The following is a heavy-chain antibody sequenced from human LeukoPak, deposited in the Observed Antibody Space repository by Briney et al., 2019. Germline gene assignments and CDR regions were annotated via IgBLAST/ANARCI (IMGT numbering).Heavy chain of an antibody. Sequence: SQTLSLTCTVSGGSISSGGYYWSWIRQPPGKGLEWIGYIYYSGSTYYNPSLKSRVTISVDTSKNQFSLKLSSVTAADTAVYYCAREPTSGSGSYEWFDPWGQGTLVTVSS. J-gene: IGHJ5*02. CDR2: IYYSGST. D-gene: IGHD3-10*01. V-gene: IGHV4-30-4*01. CDR3: AREPTSGSGSYEWFDP. CDR1: GGSISSGGYY.